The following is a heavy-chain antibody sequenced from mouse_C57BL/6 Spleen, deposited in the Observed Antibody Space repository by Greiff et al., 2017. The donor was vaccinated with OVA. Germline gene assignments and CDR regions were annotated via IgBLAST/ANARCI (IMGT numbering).Heavy chain of an antibody. D-gene: IGHD2-5*01. CDR3: ARSYYSNYDYAMDY. CDR2: IDPEDGET. J-gene: IGHJ4*01. CDR1: GFNIKDYY. V-gene: IGHV14-2*01. Sequence: VHVKQSGAELVKPGASVKLSCTASGFNIKDYYMHWVKQRTEQGLEWIGRIDPEDGETKYAPKFQGKTTITADTSSNTSYLQLSSLTSEDTAVYYCARSYYSNYDYAMDYWGQGTSVTVSS.